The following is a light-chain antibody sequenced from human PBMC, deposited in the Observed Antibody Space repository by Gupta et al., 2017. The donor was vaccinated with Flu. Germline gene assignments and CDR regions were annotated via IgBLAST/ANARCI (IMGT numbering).Light chain of an antibody. Sequence: DIQMTQSPSTRSAGAGDRVSITCRASQSVSSWLAWFQLKPGKAPKLLIYKASSLESGVPSRFSGSGSGTEFTLTISSLQPDDFATYYCQQYNSYSWTFGQGTKVEIK. CDR1: QSVSSW. CDR2: KAS. CDR3: QQYNSYSWT. J-gene: IGKJ1*01. V-gene: IGKV1-5*03.